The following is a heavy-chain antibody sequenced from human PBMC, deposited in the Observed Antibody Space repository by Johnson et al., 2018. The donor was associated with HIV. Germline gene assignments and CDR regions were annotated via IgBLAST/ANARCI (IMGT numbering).Heavy chain of an antibody. CDR3: AKETLDSRSAFDI. Sequence: VQLVESGGGLVQPGGSLRLSCAASGFTVSNNYMTWVRQAPGKGLEWVSLIFGAGTTYYTQSVKGRFTISRDTSKKSVFLQMNSLRPEDTAVYYCAKETLDSRSAFDIWGQGTLVTVSS. CDR2: IFGAGTT. J-gene: IGHJ3*02. D-gene: IGHD4-11*01. CDR1: GFTVSNNY. V-gene: IGHV3-66*02.